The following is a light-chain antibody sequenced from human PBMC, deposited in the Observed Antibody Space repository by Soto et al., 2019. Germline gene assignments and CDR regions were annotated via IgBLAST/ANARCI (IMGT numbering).Light chain of an antibody. CDR3: QQYNNRPPST. V-gene: IGKV3D-15*01. CDR1: QSVSSN. Sequence: EIVMTQSPATLSVSPGERATLSCRASQSVSSNLAWYQQKPGQAPRLLIYGASSRATGIPDRSSGSGSGTDFTLTINSLQSEDFGVYYCQQYNNRPPSTFGQGTRLEIK. J-gene: IGKJ5*01. CDR2: GAS.